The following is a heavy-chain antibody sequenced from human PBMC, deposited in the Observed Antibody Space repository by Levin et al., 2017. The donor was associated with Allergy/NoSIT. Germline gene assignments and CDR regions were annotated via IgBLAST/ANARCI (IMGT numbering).Heavy chain of an antibody. CDR2: ITGGGRT. CDR3: VKDRVRGYGDYGGWIFDA. J-gene: IGHJ2*01. CDR1: GFTLSFYA. V-gene: IGHV3-23*01. D-gene: IGHD4-17*01. Sequence: PGGSLRLSCVTSGFTLSFYAMNWVRQAPGKGLEWVSGITGGGRTYYADFAEGRFSISRDNPKNMVYLKMDSLRVEDTAVYYCVKDRVRGYGDYGGWIFDAWGRGTLVSVSA.